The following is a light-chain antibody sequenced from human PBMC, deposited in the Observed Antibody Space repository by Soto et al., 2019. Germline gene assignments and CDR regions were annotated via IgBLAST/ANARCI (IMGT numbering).Light chain of an antibody. CDR3: QTWGTGIHV. CDR1: SGHSNYA. V-gene: IGLV4-69*01. J-gene: IGLJ1*01. CDR2: LNSDGSH. Sequence: QAVVTQSPSASASLGASVKLTCTLSSGHSNYAIAWHQQQPEKGPRYLMKLNSDGSHFKGDGIPDRFSGSSSGAERYLTISTLQSEDEADYYCQTWGTGIHVFGTGTKLTVL.